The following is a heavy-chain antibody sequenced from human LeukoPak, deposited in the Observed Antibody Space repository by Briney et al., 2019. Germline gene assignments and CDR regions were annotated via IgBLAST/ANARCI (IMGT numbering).Heavy chain of an antibody. CDR1: GDSINSLDL. Sequence: SETLSLTCTVSGDSINSLDLWSWVRQPPGKGLEWIGEMYLSGTTHSNPSVKRRVTISIDKSKNQFFLNLSSVTAADTAVYYCAGLVGRYSSGLYYYYFDYWGQGTLVTVSS. CDR2: MYLSGTT. D-gene: IGHD3-22*01. V-gene: IGHV4-4*02. CDR3: AGLVGRYSSGLYYYYFDY. J-gene: IGHJ4*02.